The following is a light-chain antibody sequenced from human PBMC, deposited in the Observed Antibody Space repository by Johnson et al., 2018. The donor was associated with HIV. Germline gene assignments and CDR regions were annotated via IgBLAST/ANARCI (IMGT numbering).Light chain of an antibody. CDR1: SSDIGKNY. J-gene: IGLJ1*01. CDR2: ENN. Sequence: QSILTQPPSVSAAPGQKVTISCSGSSSDIGKNYVSWYQQLPGTAPTLLVYENNKRPSGIPDPFSGSKSGTSTTLGITGLQTGDEADYYCGTWDGSLSAGVFGTGTKVTVL. V-gene: IGLV1-51*02. CDR3: GTWDGSLSAGV.